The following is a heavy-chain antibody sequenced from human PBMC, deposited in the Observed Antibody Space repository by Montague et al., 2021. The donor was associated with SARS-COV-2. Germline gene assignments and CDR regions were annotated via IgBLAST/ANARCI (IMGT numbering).Heavy chain of an antibody. Sequence: SLRLSCAASGFNVSSNYMSWVRQAPGKGLEWVSVIYSGGSTYYADSVKGRFTISRDNSKNTLYLQMNSLRAEDTAVYYCARGAAMVTILYYYYGMDVWGQGTLVTVSS. V-gene: IGHV3-53*01. CDR2: IYSGGST. CDR3: ARGAAMVTILYYYYGMDV. CDR1: GFNVSSNY. J-gene: IGHJ6*02. D-gene: IGHD5-18*01.